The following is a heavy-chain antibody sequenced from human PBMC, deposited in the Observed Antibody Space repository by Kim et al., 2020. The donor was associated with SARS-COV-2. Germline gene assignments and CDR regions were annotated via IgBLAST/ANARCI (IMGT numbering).Heavy chain of an antibody. V-gene: IGHV4-59*13. CDR2: ICYSGST. J-gene: IGHJ6*02. D-gene: IGHD6-13*01. CDR1: GGSISSYY. Sequence: SETLSLTCTVSGGSISSYYWSWIRQPPGKGLEWIGYICYSGSTNYNPSLKSRVTISVDTSKNQFSLKLSSVTAADTAVYYCARGFWSSSWYQGFGMDVWGQGTTVTVSS. CDR3: ARGFWSSSWYQGFGMDV.